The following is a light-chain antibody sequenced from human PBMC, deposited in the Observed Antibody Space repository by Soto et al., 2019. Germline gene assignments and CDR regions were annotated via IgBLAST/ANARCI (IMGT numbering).Light chain of an antibody. CDR2: WAS. V-gene: IGKV4-1*01. J-gene: IGKJ1*01. Sequence: DIVMTQSPDSLAVSLGERATINCKSSQSVLYSSNNENYLAWYQQKPGQPPKLLIYWASTRESGVPDRFSGSRSGTDFTLTISSLQAEDVAVYYCQQYYSTPWTFGQGTKVEI. CDR1: QSVLYSSNNENY. CDR3: QQYYSTPWT.